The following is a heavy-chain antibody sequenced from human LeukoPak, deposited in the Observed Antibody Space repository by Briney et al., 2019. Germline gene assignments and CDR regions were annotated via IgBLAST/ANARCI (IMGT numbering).Heavy chain of an antibody. J-gene: IGHJ4*02. CDR1: GGSISSYY. V-gene: IGHV4-59*01. CDR2: ISYSGST. D-gene: IGHD3-22*01. CDR3: ARAHARSAYYSDY. Sequence: PSETLSLTCTVPGGSISSYYWSWIRQPPGKGLEWIGYISYSGSTKYNPSLKSRVTMSVDTSKNQFSLKVNSVTAADTAVYYCARAHARSAYYSDYWGQGTLVTVSS.